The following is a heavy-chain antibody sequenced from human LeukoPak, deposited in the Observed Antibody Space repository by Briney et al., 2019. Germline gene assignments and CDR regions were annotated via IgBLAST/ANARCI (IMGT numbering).Heavy chain of an antibody. V-gene: IGHV4-30-2*01. Sequence: PSETLSLTCAVSGGSISSGGYSWSWIRQPPGKGLEWIGYIFDSGSTYYSPPLKSRVSISVQRSTNQFSLQLSSVTAADTAVYYCASGRDFGVVFDHWGQGTLVTVSS. D-gene: IGHD3-3*01. CDR1: GGSISSGGYS. CDR3: ASGRDFGVVFDH. J-gene: IGHJ4*02. CDR2: IFDSGST.